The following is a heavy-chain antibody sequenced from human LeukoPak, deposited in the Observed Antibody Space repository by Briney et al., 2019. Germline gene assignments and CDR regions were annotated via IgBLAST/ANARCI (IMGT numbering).Heavy chain of an antibody. CDR3: ARGPGTRIVVSNEYFHH. CDR2: MKPNTGGT. CDR1: GYTFTDRY. J-gene: IGHJ1*01. D-gene: IGHD3-22*01. Sequence: ASVKVSCTASGYTFTDRYIHWVRQAPGQGLEWMGWMKPNTGGTKYAEKFQGRVTMTRDTSISTAYMELNGLRSDDTAVYYCARGPGTRIVVSNEYFHHWGQGTLVTVSS. V-gene: IGHV1-2*02.